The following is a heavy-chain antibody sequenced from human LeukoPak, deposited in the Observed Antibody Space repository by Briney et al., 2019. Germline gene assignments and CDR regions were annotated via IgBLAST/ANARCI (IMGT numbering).Heavy chain of an antibody. Sequence: GSSVKVSCKASGGTFSSYAISWVRQAPGQGLEWMGGIIPIFGTANYAQKFQGRVTITTDESTSTAYMELSSLRSEDTAVYYCARVVWGTAARNNWFDPWGQGTLVTVSS. D-gene: IGHD6-6*01. CDR1: GGTFSSYA. CDR2: IIPIFGTA. CDR3: ARVVWGTAARNNWFDP. V-gene: IGHV1-69*05. J-gene: IGHJ5*02.